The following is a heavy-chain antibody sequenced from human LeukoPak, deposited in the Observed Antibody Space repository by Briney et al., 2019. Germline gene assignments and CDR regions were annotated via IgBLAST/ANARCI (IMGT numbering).Heavy chain of an antibody. D-gene: IGHD1-1*01. J-gene: IGHJ4*02. CDR1: GGSISSYY. V-gene: IGHV4-4*07. CDR3: AREGVPFEDWTTTFDY. Sequence: SETLSLTCTVSGGSISSYYWSWIRQPAGKGLEWIGRIYTSGSTNYNPSLKSRVTMSVDTSKNQFSLKLSSVTAADTAVYYCAREGVPFEDWTTTFDYWGQGAQVTVSS. CDR2: IYTSGST.